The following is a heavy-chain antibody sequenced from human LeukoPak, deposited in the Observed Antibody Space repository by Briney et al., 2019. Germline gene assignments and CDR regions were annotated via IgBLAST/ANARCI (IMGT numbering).Heavy chain of an antibody. CDR2: INPNSGGT. D-gene: IGHD4-17*01. CDR1: GYTFTSYY. V-gene: IGHV1-2*02. CDR3: AGTTVTISDAFDI. Sequence: ASVKVSCKASGYTFTSYYMHWVRQAPGQGLEWMGWINPNSGGTNYAQKFQGRVTMTRDTSISTAYMELSRLRSDDTAVYYCAGTTVTISDAFDIWGQGTMVTVSS. J-gene: IGHJ3*02.